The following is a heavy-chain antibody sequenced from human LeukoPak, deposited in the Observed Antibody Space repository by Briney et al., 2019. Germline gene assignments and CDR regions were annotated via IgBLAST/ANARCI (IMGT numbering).Heavy chain of an antibody. J-gene: IGHJ4*02. D-gene: IGHD1-26*01. CDR2: ISGSGVMT. CDR1: GGSFNGYS. Sequence: LSLTCALYGGSFNGYSCSWIRQSPGKGLDWVATISGSGVMTYYADSVKGRFTVSGDNSKNTVYLQMGSLTAADTAVYYCAKDRSIGTYYTFDHWGQGTLVTVSS. V-gene: IGHV3-23*01. CDR3: AKDRSIGTYYTFDH.